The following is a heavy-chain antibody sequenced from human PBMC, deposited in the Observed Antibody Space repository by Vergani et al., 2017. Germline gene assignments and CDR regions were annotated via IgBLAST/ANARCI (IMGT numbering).Heavy chain of an antibody. D-gene: IGHD1-1*01. CDR1: GFTSSYHG. CDR2: ISYDGTQK. Sequence: QVHLVESGGGVVQPGRSLRLSCVVSGFTSSYHGMHWVRQAPGKGLEWVAVISYDGTQKYYADSVKCRFTISRDNSKSTLYLQMNSLRTEDTAVYYCATKSCGTPGCQIGYFREWGQGTLVTVSS. J-gene: IGHJ1*01. CDR3: ATKSCGTPGCQIGYFRE. V-gene: IGHV3-30*03.